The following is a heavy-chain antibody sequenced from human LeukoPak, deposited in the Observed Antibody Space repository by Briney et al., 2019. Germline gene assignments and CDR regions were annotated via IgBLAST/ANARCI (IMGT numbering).Heavy chain of an antibody. CDR3: ARDRYYYDSSGYCRFDY. J-gene: IGHJ4*02. Sequence: GGSLRLSCAASGFTFSSYGMHWVRQAPGKGLEWVAVISYDGSNKYYADSVKGRFTISRDNSKNTLYLQMNSLRAEDTAVYYCARDRYYYDSSGYCRFDYWGQGTLVTVSS. V-gene: IGHV3-30*03. CDR2: ISYDGSNK. D-gene: IGHD3-22*01. CDR1: GFTFSSYG.